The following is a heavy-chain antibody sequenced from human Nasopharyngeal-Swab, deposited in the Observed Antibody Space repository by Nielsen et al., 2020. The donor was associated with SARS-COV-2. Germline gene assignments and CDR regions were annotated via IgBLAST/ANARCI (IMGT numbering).Heavy chain of an antibody. CDR3: ATGYAIAAAGTIDY. J-gene: IGHJ4*02. CDR1: GYTLTELS. CDR2: FDPEDGET. V-gene: IGHV1-24*01. Sequence: ASVKVSCKVSGYTLTELSMHWVRQAPGKGLEWMGGFDPEDGETIYAQKFQGRVTMTEETSTDTAYMELSSLRSEDTAVYYCATGYAIAAAGTIDYWGQGTLVTVSS. D-gene: IGHD6-13*01.